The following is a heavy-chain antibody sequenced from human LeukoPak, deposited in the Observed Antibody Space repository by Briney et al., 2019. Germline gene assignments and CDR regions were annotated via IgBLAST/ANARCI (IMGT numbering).Heavy chain of an antibody. Sequence: PGGSLRLSCAASGFIFSNYAMTWVRQAPGKGLEWVSVISDGGAATYYADSVKGRFTISRDNSKNTLDLQMNSLRAEDTAVYYYAKAGSDLYSRSSGVHYYFYYGMDVWGQGATVTVSS. D-gene: IGHD6-6*01. CDR2: ISDGGAAT. J-gene: IGHJ6*02. CDR3: AKAGSDLYSRSSGVHYYFYYGMDV. V-gene: IGHV3-23*01. CDR1: GFIFSNYA.